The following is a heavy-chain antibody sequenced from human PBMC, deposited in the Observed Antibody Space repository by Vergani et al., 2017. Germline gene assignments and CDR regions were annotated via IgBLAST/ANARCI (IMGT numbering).Heavy chain of an antibody. CDR2: ITTIFGTA. CDR3: AGSAYCGGDCDKYMDV. J-gene: IGHJ6*03. Sequence: QVQLVQSGAEVKKPGSSVKVSCKASGGTFSSYAISWVRQAPGQGLEWMGGITTIFGTANYAQKFQGRVTITADESTSTAYMELSSLRSEDPAVCYCAGSAYCGGDCDKYMDVGGKGTTVTVSS. V-gene: IGHV1-69*01. D-gene: IGHD2-21*01. CDR1: GGTFSSYA.